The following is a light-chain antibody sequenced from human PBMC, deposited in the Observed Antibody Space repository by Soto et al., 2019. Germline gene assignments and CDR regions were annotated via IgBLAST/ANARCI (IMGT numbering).Light chain of an antibody. CDR2: GTS. Sequence: EIVLTQSPGTLSLSPGERATLSCRASQSVSSSYLAWYQQKPGQAPRLLISGTSNRATGIPERFSGSGSGTDFTLTISRLEPGDFAVYYCHQYGSSPLTFGGGNKVEIK. CDR3: HQYGSSPLT. V-gene: IGKV3-20*01. J-gene: IGKJ4*01. CDR1: QSVSSSY.